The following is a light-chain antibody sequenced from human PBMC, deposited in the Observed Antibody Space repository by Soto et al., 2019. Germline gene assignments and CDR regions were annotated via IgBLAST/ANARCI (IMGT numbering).Light chain of an antibody. CDR2: DAS. CDR1: QTVGRDY. V-gene: IGKV3-20*01. CDR3: QQYAASPIT. J-gene: IGKJ5*01. Sequence: EIVWTQSPGTLSLSPGERATLSCRASQTVGRDYLAWFQQKPGQPPRLLICDASSRATGIPDRFSGSGSGTDFTLTFSRLEPEDFAVYYCQQYAASPITFGQGTRLEIK.